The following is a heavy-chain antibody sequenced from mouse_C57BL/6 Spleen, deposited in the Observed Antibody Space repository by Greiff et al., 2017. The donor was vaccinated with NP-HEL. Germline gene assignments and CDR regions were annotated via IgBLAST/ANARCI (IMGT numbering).Heavy chain of an antibody. Sequence: QVQLQQSGPELVKPGASVKISCKASGYAFSSSWMNWVKQRPGKGLEWIGRIYPGDGDTNYNGKFKGKATLTADKSSSTAYMQLSSLTSEDSAVYFCSQEEGGDIDSSVMDYWGQGTSVTVSS. CDR2: IYPGDGDT. CDR1: GYAFSSSW. D-gene: IGHD3-2*02. CDR3: SQEEGGDIDSSVMDY. J-gene: IGHJ4*01. V-gene: IGHV1-82*01.